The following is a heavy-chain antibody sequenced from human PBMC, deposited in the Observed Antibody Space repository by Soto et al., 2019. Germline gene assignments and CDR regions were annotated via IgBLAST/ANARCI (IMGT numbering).Heavy chain of an antibody. CDR1: GFTFSSYA. CDR2: ISGSGGST. Sequence: PGGSLRLSCAASGFTFSSYAMSWVRQAPGKGLEWVSAISGSGGSTYYADSVKGRFTISRDNSKNTLYLQMNSLRAEDTAVYYCAKAAPPYYYYDSSGPPPYATDVWGQGTTVTVSS. D-gene: IGHD3-22*01. CDR3: AKAAPPYYYYDSSGPPPYATDV. V-gene: IGHV3-23*01. J-gene: IGHJ6*02.